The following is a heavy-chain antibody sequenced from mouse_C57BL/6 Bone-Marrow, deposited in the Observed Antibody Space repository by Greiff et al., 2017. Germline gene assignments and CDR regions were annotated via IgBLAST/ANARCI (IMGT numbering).Heavy chain of an antibody. CDR1: GYTFTDYN. V-gene: IGHV1-22*01. D-gene: IGHD2-3*01. CDR3: ASGGLLRGY. Sequence: VQLQQSGPELVKPGASVKMSCKASGYTFTDYNMHWVKQSHGKSLEWIGYINPNNGGTSYNQKFKGKATLTVDKSSSTAYMQLSSLTSEDSAVYYCASGGLLRGYWGQGTTLTVSS. CDR2: INPNNGGT. J-gene: IGHJ2*01.